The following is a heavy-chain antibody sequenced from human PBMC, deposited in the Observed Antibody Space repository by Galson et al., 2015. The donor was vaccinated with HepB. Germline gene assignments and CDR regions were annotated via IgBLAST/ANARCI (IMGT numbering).Heavy chain of an antibody. J-gene: IGHJ6*02. CDR2: IKQDGSEK. D-gene: IGHD3-10*01. CDR1: GFTFSSYW. V-gene: IGHV3-7*01. Sequence: SLRLSCAASGFTFSSYWMSWVRQAPGKGLEWVANIKQDGSEKYYVDSVKGRFTISRDNAKNSLYLQMNSLRAEDTAVYYCAREGDYGSGRYYYYYYGMDVWGQGTTVTVSS. CDR3: AREGDYGSGRYYYYYYGMDV.